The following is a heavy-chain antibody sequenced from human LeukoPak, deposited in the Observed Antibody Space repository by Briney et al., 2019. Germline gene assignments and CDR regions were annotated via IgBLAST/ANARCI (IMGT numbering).Heavy chain of an antibody. Sequence: SETLSLTCTVSGGSISSSSYYWGWIRQPPGKGLEWIGNIYYSGSTYYSSSLKSRVIISVDTSKNQFSLKLISVTAADTAVYYCARTPRGEFSDYWGQGTLVTVSS. D-gene: IGHD3-16*01. V-gene: IGHV4-39*07. CDR1: GGSISSSSYY. CDR2: IYYSGST. J-gene: IGHJ4*02. CDR3: ARTPRGEFSDY.